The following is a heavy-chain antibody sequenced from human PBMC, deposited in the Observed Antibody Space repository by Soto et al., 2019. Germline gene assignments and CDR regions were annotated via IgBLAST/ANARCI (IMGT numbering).Heavy chain of an antibody. CDR3: AIAKNEDNWDNRPPFDY. V-gene: IGHV3-23*01. CDR1: GFTLRNYA. J-gene: IGHJ4*02. Sequence: GGSLSLSCDASGFTLRNYAMTWVRQAPGKGLEWVSLISANDVGTYYAESVKTRFTISTDQSRHTVYLQMDSLRADDTAIYYCAIAKNEDNWDNRPPFDYWGQGTLVTVSS. CDR2: ISANDVGT. D-gene: IGHD1-20*01.